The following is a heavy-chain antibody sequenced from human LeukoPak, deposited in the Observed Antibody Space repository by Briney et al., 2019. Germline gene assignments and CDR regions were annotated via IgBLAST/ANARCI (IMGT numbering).Heavy chain of an antibody. J-gene: IGHJ6*03. D-gene: IGHD3-3*01. V-gene: IGHV1-69*06. CDR1: GGTFSSYA. Sequence: ASVKVSCKASGGTFSSYAISWVRQAPGQGLEWMGGIIPIFGTANYAQKFQGRVTITADKSTSTAYMELSSLRSEDTAVYYCARLVGDIDFWSGPHPRTFDYYYYMDVWGKGTTVTVSS. CDR2: IIPIFGTA. CDR3: ARLVGDIDFWSGPHPRTFDYYYYMDV.